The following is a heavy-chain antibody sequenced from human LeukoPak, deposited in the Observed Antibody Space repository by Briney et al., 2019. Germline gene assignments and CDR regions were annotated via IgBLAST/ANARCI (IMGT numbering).Heavy chain of an antibody. Sequence: PGGSLRLSCAVSGFTFDDYAMHWVRQAPGKGLEWVSGISWNSGSIGYADSVKGRFTISRDNAKNSLYLQMNSLRAEDMALYYCAKDVLRYFEGSGWFDPWGQGTLVTVSS. D-gene: IGHD3-9*01. V-gene: IGHV3-9*03. J-gene: IGHJ5*02. CDR2: ISWNSGSI. CDR3: AKDVLRYFEGSGWFDP. CDR1: GFTFDDYA.